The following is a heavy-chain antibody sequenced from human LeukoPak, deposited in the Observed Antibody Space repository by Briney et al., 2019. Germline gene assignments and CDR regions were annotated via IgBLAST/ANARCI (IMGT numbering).Heavy chain of an antibody. J-gene: IGHJ3*02. D-gene: IGHD3-22*01. CDR2: SSGSSTYI. Sequence: GGSLRLSCAVSGLTFSSYSMNGVRQAPGKGVEGVSSSSGSSTYIYYVDSVKGRFTISRDNAKNSLYLQMNSLRAEDTAVYYCARDWGPDSSGYTGAFDIWGQGTMVTVSS. V-gene: IGHV3-21*01. CDR3: ARDWGPDSSGYTGAFDI. CDR1: GLTFSSYS.